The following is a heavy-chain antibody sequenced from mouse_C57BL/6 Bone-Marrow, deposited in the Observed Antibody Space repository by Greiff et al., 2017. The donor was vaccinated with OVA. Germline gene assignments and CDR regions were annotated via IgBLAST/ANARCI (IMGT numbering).Heavy chain of an antibody. CDR1: GYTFTDYN. J-gene: IGHJ3*01. CDR2: INPNNGGT. V-gene: IGHV1-18*01. CDR3: AREDYYGSLWFAY. Sequence: EVKLVESGPELVKPGASVKIPCKASGYTFTDYNMDWVKPSHGKSLEWIGDINPNNGGTIYNQKFKGKATVTVDKSSSTAYMELRSLTSEDTAVYYCAREDYYGSLWFAYWGQGTLVTVSA. D-gene: IGHD1-1*01.